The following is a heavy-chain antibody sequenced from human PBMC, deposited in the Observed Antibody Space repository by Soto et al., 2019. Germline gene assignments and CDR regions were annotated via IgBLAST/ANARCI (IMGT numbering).Heavy chain of an antibody. V-gene: IGHV1-69*06. D-gene: IGHD2-2*01. CDR3: ARGVVVVTNYYFDQ. CDR2: ILPIYSTRNYA. Sequence: QVQLVQSVAEVRKPGSSVKVSCKASGGTFNKYAISWVRQAPGQGPEWMGGILPIYSTRNYANYAHKFQGRVTITVDTSTSTAYMELSGLKSDDTAIYYCARGVVVVTNYYFDQWGQGTLVTVSS. CDR1: GGTFNKYA. J-gene: IGHJ4*02.